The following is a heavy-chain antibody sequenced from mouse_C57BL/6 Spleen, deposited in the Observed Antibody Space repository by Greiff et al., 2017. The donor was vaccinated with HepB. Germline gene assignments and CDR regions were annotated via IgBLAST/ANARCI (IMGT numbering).Heavy chain of an antibody. CDR2: INPSSGYT. J-gene: IGHJ2*01. V-gene: IGHV1-4*01. CDR1: GYTFTSYT. Sequence: VMLVESGAELARPGASVKMSCKASGYTFTSYTMHWVKQRPGQGLEWIGYINPSSGYTKYNQKFKDKATLTADKSSSTAYMQLSSLTSEDSAVYYCARWLGPYYFDYWGQGTTLTVSS. CDR3: ARWLGPYYFDY. D-gene: IGHD4-1*01.